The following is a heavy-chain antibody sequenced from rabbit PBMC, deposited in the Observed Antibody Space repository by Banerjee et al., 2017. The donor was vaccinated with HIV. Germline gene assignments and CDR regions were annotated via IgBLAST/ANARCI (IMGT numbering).Heavy chain of an antibody. CDR1: GFTISSSYY. J-gene: IGHJ4*01. V-gene: IGHV1S40*01. CDR3: ARDGDTDDSSGNYDL. Sequence: QSLEESGGDLVKPGASLTLTCTASGFTISSSYYMCWVRQAPGKGLEWIACIYAGSSGTWYASWAKGRFTISKTSSTTVTLQMTSLTAADTATYFCARDGDTDDSSGNYDLWGPGTLVTVS. CDR2: IYAGSSGT. D-gene: IGHD1-1*01.